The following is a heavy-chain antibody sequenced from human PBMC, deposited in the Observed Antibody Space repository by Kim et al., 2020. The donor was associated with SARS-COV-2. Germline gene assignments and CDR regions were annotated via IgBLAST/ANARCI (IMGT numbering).Heavy chain of an antibody. CDR2: IVVGSGNT. Sequence: SVKVSCKSSGFTFTSSAVQWVRQARGQRLEWIGWIVVGSGNTNYAQKFQERVTITRDMSTSTAYMELSSLRSEDTAVYYCAADPSGSYFDYWGQGTLVTVSS. J-gene: IGHJ4*02. CDR1: GFTFTSSA. D-gene: IGHD1-26*01. V-gene: IGHV1-58*01. CDR3: AADPSGSYFDY.